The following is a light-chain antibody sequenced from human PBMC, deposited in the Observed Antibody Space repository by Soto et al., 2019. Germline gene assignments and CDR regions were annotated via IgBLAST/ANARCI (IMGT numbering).Light chain of an antibody. CDR2: GAS. J-gene: IGKJ5*01. Sequence: EIVLTQSPGTLSLSPGERATLSCRASQSVSSIYLGWYRQKPGQGPRLLIYGASSRATGVPDRFSGSGSGTDFTLTISRLEPEDFAVYYCQQYGSLITFGQGTRLEIK. CDR3: QQYGSLIT. V-gene: IGKV3-20*01. CDR1: QSVSSIY.